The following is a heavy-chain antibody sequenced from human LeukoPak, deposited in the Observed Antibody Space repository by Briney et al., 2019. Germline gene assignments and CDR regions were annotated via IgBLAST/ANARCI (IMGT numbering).Heavy chain of an antibody. CDR1: GGSISSGGYY. D-gene: IGHD4-17*01. CDR2: IYYSGST. J-gene: IGHJ4*02. Sequence: PSETLSLTCTVSGGSISSGGYYWSWIRQHPGKGLEWIGYIYYSGSTYYNPSLKSRVTISVDTSKNQFSLKLSSVTAADTAVYYCARAGYGDYHPIHYWGQGTLVTVSS. V-gene: IGHV4-31*03. CDR3: ARAGYGDYHPIHY.